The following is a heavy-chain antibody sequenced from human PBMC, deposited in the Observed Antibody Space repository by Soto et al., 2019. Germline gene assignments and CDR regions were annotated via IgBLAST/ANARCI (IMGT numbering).Heavy chain of an antibody. V-gene: IGHV3-23*01. Sequence: PGGSLRLSCAASGFTFSTFDMSWVRQPPGKGLEWVSVISGRDDSANYADSVKGRFTISKDKSSNTLYLQMNNLRAEDTAVYYCVKGAWLDDWGQGTLDTVSS. D-gene: IGHD6-19*01. CDR3: VKGAWLDD. CDR1: GFTFSTFD. CDR2: ISGRDDSA. J-gene: IGHJ4*02.